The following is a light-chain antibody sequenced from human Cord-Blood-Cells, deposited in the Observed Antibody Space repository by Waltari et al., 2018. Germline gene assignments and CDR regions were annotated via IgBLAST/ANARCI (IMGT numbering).Light chain of an antibody. CDR3: SSYAGSNNLGV. Sequence: QSALTQPPSASGSPGQSVTISCTGTSSDVGGYNYVSWYQQHPGKAPKLMIYGVSNRPSGVPDRFAGSKSGNTASLTVAGLQAEDEADYYCSSYAGSNNLGVFGGGTKLTVL. CDR1: SSDVGGYNY. J-gene: IGLJ2*01. V-gene: IGLV2-8*01. CDR2: GVS.